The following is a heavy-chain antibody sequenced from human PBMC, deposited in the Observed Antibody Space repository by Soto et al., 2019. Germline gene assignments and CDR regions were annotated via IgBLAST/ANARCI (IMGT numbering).Heavy chain of an antibody. CDR1: GFTFSSYD. V-gene: IGHV3-13*01. Sequence: GGSLRLSCAASGFTFSSYDMHWVRQATGKGLEWVSAIGTAGDTYYPGSVKGRFTISRENAKNSLYLQMNSLRAEDTAVYYCARALGRIAAAGLDYWGQGTLVTVSS. D-gene: IGHD6-13*01. CDR3: ARALGRIAAAGLDY. J-gene: IGHJ4*02. CDR2: IGTAGDT.